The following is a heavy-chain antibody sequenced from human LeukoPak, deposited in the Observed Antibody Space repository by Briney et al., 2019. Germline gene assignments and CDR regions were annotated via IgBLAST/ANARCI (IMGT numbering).Heavy chain of an antibody. D-gene: IGHD3-3*01. J-gene: IGHJ4*02. V-gene: IGHV3-33*01. Sequence: GGSLRLSCAASGFTFSRYGMHWVRQAPGKGLEWVAVIWYDGSNKYYADSVKGRFTISRDNSKNTLYLQMNSLRAEDTAVYYCARVNDFWSGYYTFDYWGQGTLVTVSS. CDR1: GFTFSRYG. CDR2: IWYDGSNK. CDR3: ARVNDFWSGYYTFDY.